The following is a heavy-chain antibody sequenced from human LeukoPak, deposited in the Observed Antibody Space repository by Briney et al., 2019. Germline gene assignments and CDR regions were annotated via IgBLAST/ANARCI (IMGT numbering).Heavy chain of an antibody. CDR3: VKGYWGSMVGY. V-gene: IGHV3-64D*09. CDR1: GFTFSSYA. CDR2: ISSNGGST. D-gene: IGHD3-16*01. J-gene: IGHJ4*02. Sequence: GGSLTLSCSASGFTFSSYAMHWVRQAPGKGLEYVSAISSNGGSTYYADSVKGRFTISRDNSKNTLYLQMSSLRAEDTAVYYCVKGYWGSMVGYWGQGTLVTVSS.